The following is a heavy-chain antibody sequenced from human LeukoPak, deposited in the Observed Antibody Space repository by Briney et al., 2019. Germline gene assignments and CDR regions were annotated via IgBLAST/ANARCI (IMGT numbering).Heavy chain of an antibody. CDR3: ARETTVATGDFDY. CDR1: GFTFSSYE. D-gene: IGHD4-23*01. J-gene: IGHJ4*02. V-gene: IGHV3-48*03. Sequence: TGGSLRLSCAASGFTFSSYEMNWVRQAPGKGLEWVSDISSSGSAIHYADSVKGRFTISRDNVKNSLYLQMNSLRVEDTAVYYCARETTVATGDFDYWGQGTLVTVSS. CDR2: ISSSGSAI.